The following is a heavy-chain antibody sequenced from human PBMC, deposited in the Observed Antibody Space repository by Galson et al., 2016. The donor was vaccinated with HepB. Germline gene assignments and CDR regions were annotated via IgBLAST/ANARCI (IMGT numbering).Heavy chain of an antibody. D-gene: IGHD4-23*01. J-gene: IGHJ3*01. V-gene: IGHV1-18*01. CDR1: GYTFKSHG. CDR2: ISAYNGKT. CDR3: ASSTVVTPLAQNAFDV. Sequence: SVKVSCKASGYTFKSHGISWVRQAPGQGLEWMGWISAYNGKTNYAQKVQDRVTMTTDTYTSTVYVELRRLTSDDTAVYYCASSTVVTPLAQNAFDVWGQGTMVTVSS.